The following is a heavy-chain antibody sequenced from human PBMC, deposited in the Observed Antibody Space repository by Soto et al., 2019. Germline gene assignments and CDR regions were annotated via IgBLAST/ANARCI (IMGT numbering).Heavy chain of an antibody. CDR1: GGSFSGYY. D-gene: IGHD3-22*01. CDR3: ARLGGYYQAFDQ. CDR2: INYTGST. J-gene: IGHJ4*02. Sequence: SETLSLTCAIYGGSFSGYYWSWIRQPPGKGLEWIGEINYTGSTTYSPSLKSRVTISLDTSKNQFSLKLNSVTAADTAVYYCARLGGYYQAFDQWGQGSLVTVSS. V-gene: IGHV4-34*01.